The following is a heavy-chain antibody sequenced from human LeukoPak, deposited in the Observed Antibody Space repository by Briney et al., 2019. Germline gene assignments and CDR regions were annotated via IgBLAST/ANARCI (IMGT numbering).Heavy chain of an antibody. CDR3: ARERVGYYDSCGPFDY. V-gene: IGHV1-69*04. Sequence: SVKVSCKASGGTFSSYAISWVRQAPGQGLEWMGRIIPILGIANYAQKFQGRVTITADKSTSTAYMELSSLRSEDTAVYYCARERVGYYDSCGPFDYWGQGTLVTVSS. CDR2: IIPILGIA. J-gene: IGHJ4*02. D-gene: IGHD3-22*01. CDR1: GGTFSSYA.